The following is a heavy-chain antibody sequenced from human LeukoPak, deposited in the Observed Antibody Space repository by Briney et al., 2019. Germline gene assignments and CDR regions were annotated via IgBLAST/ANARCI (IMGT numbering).Heavy chain of an antibody. J-gene: IGHJ6*03. V-gene: IGHV4-39*01. Sequence: SETLSLTCSVSGGSISSSGHYWGWIRQSPGKGLEWIGSIYYTESTYYNPSLKSRVTISVDTSRNQFSLKLSSVTAADTAVYYCARVVRGYYYHYMDVWGKETTVTVSS. CDR1: GGSISSSGHY. CDR2: IYYTEST. CDR3: ARVVRGYYYHYMDV. D-gene: IGHD3-10*01.